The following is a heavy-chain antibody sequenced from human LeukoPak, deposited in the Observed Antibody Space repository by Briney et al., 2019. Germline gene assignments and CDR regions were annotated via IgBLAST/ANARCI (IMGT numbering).Heavy chain of an antibody. V-gene: IGHV3-23*01. D-gene: IGHD3-9*01. Sequence: GGSLRLSCAASGFTFSIYAMSWVRQAPGKGLQWVSSITSSGDGPYYADSVKGRFTISRDNSENMLYLQMNSLRAEDTAVYYCARGKYYDILTGPIGHFDYWGQGTLVTVSS. CDR3: ARGKYYDILTGPIGHFDY. J-gene: IGHJ4*02. CDR2: ITSSGDGP. CDR1: GFTFSIYA.